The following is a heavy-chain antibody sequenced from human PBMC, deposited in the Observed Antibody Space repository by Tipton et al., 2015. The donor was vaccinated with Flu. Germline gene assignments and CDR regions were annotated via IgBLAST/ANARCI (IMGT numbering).Heavy chain of an antibody. CDR3: AGRDYSNYVPEPKNWFDP. V-gene: IGHV4-38-2*01. J-gene: IGHJ5*02. D-gene: IGHD4-11*01. Sequence: TLSLTCSVSGDSIGSDYYWGWIRQPPGKGLQWLGNIHRSGNTYYNSSLKSRVTISLDKSKNQFSLRLVSMTATDTAVYYCAGRDYSNYVPEPKNWFDPWGQGILVTVSS. CDR1: GDSIGSDYY. CDR2: IHRSGNT.